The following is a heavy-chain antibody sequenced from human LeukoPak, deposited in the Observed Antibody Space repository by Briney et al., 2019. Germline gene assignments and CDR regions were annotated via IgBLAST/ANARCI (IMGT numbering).Heavy chain of an antibody. Sequence: GGSLRLSCAVSGFTFSNYNMNWVRQAPGRGLEWVSSISSSSDYICYADSVKGRFTISRDNAKNSLYLQMNSLRTEDTAVYYCARGTEMATMGSWFDPWGQGTLVTVSS. CDR3: ARGTEMATMGSWFDP. CDR1: GFTFSNYN. D-gene: IGHD5-24*01. J-gene: IGHJ5*02. CDR2: ISSSSDYI. V-gene: IGHV3-21*01.